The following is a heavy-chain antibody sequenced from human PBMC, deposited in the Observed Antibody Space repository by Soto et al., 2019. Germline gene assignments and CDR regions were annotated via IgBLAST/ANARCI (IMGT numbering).Heavy chain of an antibody. CDR2: IYPGDSDT. CDR1: GYSFTSYW. D-gene: IGHD6-19*01. CDR3: ARHAPSSVAGTIFDY. V-gene: IGHV5-51*01. Sequence: GESLKISCKGSGYSFTSYWIGWVRQMPGKGLEWMGIIYPGDSDTRYSPSFQGQVTISADKSISTAYLQWSSLKASDTAMYYCARHAPSSVAGTIFDYWGQGTLLTVSS. J-gene: IGHJ4*02.